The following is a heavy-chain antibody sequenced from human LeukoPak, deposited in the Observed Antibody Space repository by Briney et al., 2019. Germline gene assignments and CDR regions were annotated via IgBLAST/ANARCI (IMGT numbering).Heavy chain of an antibody. CDR2: INHSGST. CDR1: GGSFSGYY. CDR3: ARTPFAYYDSSGYLYYFDY. J-gene: IGHJ4*02. V-gene: IGHV4-34*01. D-gene: IGHD3-22*01. Sequence: SETLSLTCAVYGGSFSGYYWSWIRQPPGKGLEWIGEINHSGSTNYNPSLKSRVTISVDTSKNQFSLKLSSVTAADTAVYYCARTPFAYYDSSGYLYYFDYWGQGTLVTVSS.